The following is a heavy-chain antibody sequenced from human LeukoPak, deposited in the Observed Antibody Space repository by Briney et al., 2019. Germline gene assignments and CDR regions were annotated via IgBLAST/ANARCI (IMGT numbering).Heavy chain of an antibody. J-gene: IGHJ4*02. CDR1: GFTFSSYA. V-gene: IGHV3-23*01. CDR2: ISGRGGST. D-gene: IGHD6-13*01. CDR3: AKGIAAPAVEDY. Sequence: GGSLRLSCAASGFTFSSYAMSWVRQAPGKGLEWVSAISGRGGSTYYADSGKGRFTISRDNSKNTLYLQMNSLRAEDTAVYYCAKGIAAPAVEDYWGQGTLVTVSS.